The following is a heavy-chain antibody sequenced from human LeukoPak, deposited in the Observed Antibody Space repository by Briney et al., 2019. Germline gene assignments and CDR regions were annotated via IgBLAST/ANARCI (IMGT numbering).Heavy chain of an antibody. V-gene: IGHV4-4*07. CDR3: AGRGLSTGWTFDY. CDR1: GGSISTYY. D-gene: IGHD6-19*01. Sequence: SETLSLTCSVSGGSISTYYXXXIRQPXXKXXXXXAQIHTXXSTXXNPSLXXXXXXXXXTPNNQFSLLISSVTAADTAIYYCAGRGLSTGWTFDYWGHGTLVTVSS. CDR2: IHTXXST. J-gene: IGHJ4*01.